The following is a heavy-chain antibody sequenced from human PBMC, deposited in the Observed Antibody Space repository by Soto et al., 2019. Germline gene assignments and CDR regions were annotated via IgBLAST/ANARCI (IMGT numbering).Heavy chain of an antibody. D-gene: IGHD6-13*01. V-gene: IGHV3-74*01. J-gene: IGHJ4*02. CDR1: GFTFNRYW. Sequence: GGSLRLSCAGSGFTFNRYWMHWVRHVPGKGPVWVARIYNDGTYADYADSVKGRFTISRDNAKDTLYLQMNDLRAEDSALYHCTRGPRATSAGTSAHWGQGTLVTVSS. CDR2: IYNDGTYA. CDR3: TRGPRATSAGTSAH.